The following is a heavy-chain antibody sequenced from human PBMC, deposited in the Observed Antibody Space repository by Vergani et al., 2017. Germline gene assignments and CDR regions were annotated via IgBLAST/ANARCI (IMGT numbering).Heavy chain of an antibody. CDR1: GFTFSSYD. CDR2: IGTAGDT. V-gene: IGHV3-13*01. J-gene: IGHJ4*02. Sequence: EVQLVESGGGLVQPGGSLRLSCAASGFTFSSYDMHWVRQATGKGLEWVSAIGTAGDTYYPGSVKGRFTISRENAKNSLYHQMNSLRAGDTAVYYCAIVLRFLEWLLEAFDYWGQGTLVTVSS. CDR3: AIVLRFLEWLLEAFDY. D-gene: IGHD3-3*01.